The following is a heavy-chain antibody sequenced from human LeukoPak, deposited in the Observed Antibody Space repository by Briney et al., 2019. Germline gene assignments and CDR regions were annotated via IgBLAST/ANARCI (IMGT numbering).Heavy chain of an antibody. D-gene: IGHD3-16*01. CDR3: ATSSAGEQVDY. CDR1: GGSFSGYY. J-gene: IGHJ4*02. V-gene: IGHV4-34*01. CDR2: INHSGST. Sequence: SETLSLTCAVYGGSFSGYYWSWIRQPPGKGLEWIGEINHSGSTNYNPSLKSRVTISVDTSKNQFSLKLSSVTAADMAVYYCATSSAGEQVDYWGQGTLVTVSS.